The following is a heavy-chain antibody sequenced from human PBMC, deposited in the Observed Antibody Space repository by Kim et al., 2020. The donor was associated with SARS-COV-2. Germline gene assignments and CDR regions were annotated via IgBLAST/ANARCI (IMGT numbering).Heavy chain of an antibody. J-gene: IGHJ4*02. D-gene: IGHD6-19*01. V-gene: IGHV3-30-3*01. Sequence: NKYFADSVKGRFTISRDNSKNTLFLQMNRLRAEDTAVYYCATQAVAVFDYWGQGTLVTVSS. CDR2: NK. CDR3: ATQAVAVFDY.